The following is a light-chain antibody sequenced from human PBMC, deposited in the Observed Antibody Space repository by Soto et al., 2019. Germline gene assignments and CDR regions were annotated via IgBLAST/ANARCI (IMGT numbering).Light chain of an antibody. CDR1: QSVSDSY. CDR3: HHHGTSAL. Sequence: EIVLTQSPGTLSLSPGERATLSCRASQSVSDSYLAWYQQKPGQAPRLLIYASNRATGIPDRFSGSGPGTHYPLTICNLEPEALPVYYYHHHGTSALFGRETKV. CDR2: AS. J-gene: IGKJ3*01. V-gene: IGKV3-20*01.